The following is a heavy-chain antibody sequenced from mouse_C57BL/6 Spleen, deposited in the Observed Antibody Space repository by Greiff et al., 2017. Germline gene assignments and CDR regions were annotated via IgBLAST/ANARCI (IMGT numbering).Heavy chain of an antibody. CDR1: GFTFSDYG. Sequence: EVKLVESGGGLVKPGGSLKLSCAASGFTFSDYGMHWVRQAPEKGLEWVAYISSGSSTIYYADTVKGRFTLSRDNAKNTLFLQMTSLRSEDTAVYYCARRYYYGSSYVGYFDVWGTGTTVTVSS. J-gene: IGHJ1*03. V-gene: IGHV5-17*01. CDR3: ARRYYYGSSYVGYFDV. D-gene: IGHD1-1*01. CDR2: ISSGSSTI.